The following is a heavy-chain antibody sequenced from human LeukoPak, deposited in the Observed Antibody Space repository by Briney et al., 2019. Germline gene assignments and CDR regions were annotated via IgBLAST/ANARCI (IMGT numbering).Heavy chain of an antibody. CDR3: ARESRYCSSTSCYTGFDFDY. D-gene: IGHD2-2*02. CDR2: MNPNSGNT. CDR1: GYTFTSYD. V-gene: IGHV1-8*01. Sequence: ASVKVSCKASGYTFTSYDINWVRQATGQGLEWMGWMNPNSGNTGYAQKFQGRVTMIRNTSISTAYMELSSLRSEDTAVYYCARESRYCSSTSCYTGFDFDYWGQGTLVTVSS. J-gene: IGHJ4*02.